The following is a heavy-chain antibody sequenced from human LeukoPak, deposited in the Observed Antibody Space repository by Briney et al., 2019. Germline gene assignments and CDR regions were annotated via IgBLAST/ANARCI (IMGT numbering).Heavy chain of an antibody. J-gene: IGHJ4*02. D-gene: IGHD4-17*01. CDR3: AGEGDYGDFEYYFDC. Sequence: GGSLRLSCAAPGFTFSDYSLNWVRQAPGKGLEWVSSIGGSSSHIYYADSLRGRFTISRDNAKNSLFLQMNSLRAEDTAVYYCAGEGDYGDFEYYFDCWGQGTLVTVSS. CDR2: IGGSSSHI. CDR1: GFTFSDYS. V-gene: IGHV3-21*06.